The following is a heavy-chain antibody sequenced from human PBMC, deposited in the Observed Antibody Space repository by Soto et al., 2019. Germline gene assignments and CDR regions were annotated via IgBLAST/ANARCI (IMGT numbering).Heavy chain of an antibody. CDR3: ANSPGIAAAGYYYYGMDV. V-gene: IGHV2-5*02. CDR1: GFSLSTSGVG. J-gene: IGHJ6*02. CDR2: IYWDDDK. Sequence: QITLKESGPPLVKPTQTLTLTCTFSGFSLSTSGVGVGWIRQPPGKALEWLALIYWDDDKRYSPSLKSRLTITKDTSKNQVVLTMTNMDPVDTATYYCANSPGIAAAGYYYYGMDVWGQGTTVTVSS. D-gene: IGHD6-13*01.